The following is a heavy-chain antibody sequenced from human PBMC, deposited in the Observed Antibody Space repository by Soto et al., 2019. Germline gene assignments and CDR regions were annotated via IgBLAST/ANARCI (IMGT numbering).Heavy chain of an antibody. CDR3: ASVPMITFGGDNAFDI. CDR1: GFTFSSYA. CDR2: ISGSGGST. D-gene: IGHD3-16*01. Sequence: GGSLRLSCAASGFTFSSYAMSWVRQAPGKGLEWVSAISGSGGSTYYADSVKGRFTISRDNSKNTPYLQMNSLRAEDTAVYYCASVPMITFGGDNAFDIWGQGTMVTVSS. J-gene: IGHJ3*02. V-gene: IGHV3-23*01.